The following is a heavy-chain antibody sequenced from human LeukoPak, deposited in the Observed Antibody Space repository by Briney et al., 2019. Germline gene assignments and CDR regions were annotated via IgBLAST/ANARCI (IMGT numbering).Heavy chain of an antibody. Sequence: PGGSLRLSCAASGFTFSSYAMSWVRQAPGKGLEWVANINQVGTETFYVDSVKGRFTISRDNAKNSLYLQMSSLRAEDTAVYYCAQLLLRGPTAWGQGTLVTVSS. CDR3: AQLLLRGPTA. V-gene: IGHV3-7*01. J-gene: IGHJ4*02. CDR2: INQVGTET. CDR1: GFTFSSYA. D-gene: IGHD2-15*01.